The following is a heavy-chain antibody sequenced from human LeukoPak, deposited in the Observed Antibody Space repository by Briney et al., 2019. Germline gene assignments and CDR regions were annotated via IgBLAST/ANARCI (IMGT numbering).Heavy chain of an antibody. J-gene: IGHJ4*02. V-gene: IGHV1-2*02. D-gene: IGHD6-13*01. CDR1: GYTFTGYY. CDR2: INPNSGGT. Sequence: ASVKVSCKASGYTFTGYYMHWVRQAPGQGLEWMGWINPNSGGTNYAQKFQGRVTMTRDTSISTAYMELSRLRFDDTAVYYCARAGIARSHYFLFPFDYWGQGTLVTVSS. CDR3: ARAGIARSHYFLFPFDY.